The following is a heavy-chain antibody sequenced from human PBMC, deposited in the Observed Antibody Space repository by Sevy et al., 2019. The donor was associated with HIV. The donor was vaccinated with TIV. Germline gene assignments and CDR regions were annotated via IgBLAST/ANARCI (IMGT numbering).Heavy chain of an antibody. CDR3: AKSRLSDFWSGIDAFDI. J-gene: IGHJ3*02. CDR1: GFTFSSYS. V-gene: IGHV3-23*01. D-gene: IGHD3-3*01. Sequence: GGSLRLSCAASGFTFSSYSMNWVRQAPGKGLEWVSAISGSGGSTYYADSVKGRFTISRDNSKNTLYLQMNSLRAEDTAVYYCAKSRLSDFWSGIDAFDIWGQGTMVTVSS. CDR2: ISGSGGST.